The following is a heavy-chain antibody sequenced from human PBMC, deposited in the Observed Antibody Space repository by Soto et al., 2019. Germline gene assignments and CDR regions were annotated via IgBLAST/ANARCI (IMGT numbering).Heavy chain of an antibody. V-gene: IGHV4-34*01. D-gene: IGHD5-18*01. CDR3: ARGGLKGGYSYGYYSFDY. J-gene: IGHJ4*02. Sequence: PSETLSLTCAVYGGSFSGYYWSWIRQPPGKGLEWIGEINHSGSTNYNPSLKSRVTISVDTSKNQFSLKLSSVTAADTAVYYCARGGLKGGYSYGYYSFDYWGQGTLVTV. CDR1: GGSFSGYY. CDR2: INHSGST.